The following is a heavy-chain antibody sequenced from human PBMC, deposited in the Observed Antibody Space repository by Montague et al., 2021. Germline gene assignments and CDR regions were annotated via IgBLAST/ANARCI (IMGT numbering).Heavy chain of an antibody. Sequence: SLRLSCAASGFSFSDFAMHWVRQAPGKGLEWVALVWAYGSGERYADSVKGRFIISRDNSMSAVYLHMIGLKDDETAVYFCARESNGGLGNTCHDNWGQGTPVTVSS. D-gene: IGHD3-16*01. CDR2: VWAYGSGE. V-gene: IGHV3-33*08. CDR1: GFSFSDFA. CDR3: ARESNGGLGNTCHDN. J-gene: IGHJ4*02.